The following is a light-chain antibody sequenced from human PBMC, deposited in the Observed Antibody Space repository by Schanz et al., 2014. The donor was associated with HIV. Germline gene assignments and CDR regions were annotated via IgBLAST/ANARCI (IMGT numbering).Light chain of an antibody. CDR1: SSDIGYYKL. CDR3: TSYTSTSTHVV. J-gene: IGLJ2*01. Sequence: QSALTQPASVSGSPGQSITISCTGTSSDIGYYKLVSWYQQYPGKAPKLLIYEATQRPAGVPDRFSGSKSGNTASLTISGLQADDEADYYCTSYTSTSTHVVFGGGTKLTVL. CDR2: EAT. V-gene: IGLV2-14*02.